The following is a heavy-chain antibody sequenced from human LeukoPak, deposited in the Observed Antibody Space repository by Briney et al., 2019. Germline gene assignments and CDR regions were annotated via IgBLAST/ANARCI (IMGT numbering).Heavy chain of an antibody. V-gene: IGHV4-59*02. CDR1: GGSVSNYY. D-gene: IGHD7-27*01. Sequence: SETLSLTCTVSGGSVSNYYWSWIRQSPGKGPEWIGYIYYTETSYNPSLKSRVTISADTSKNQFSLKLYSVTAADTAVYYCATRKLGNDYWGQGTLVTVSS. CDR3: ATRKLGNDY. J-gene: IGHJ4*02. CDR2: IYYTET.